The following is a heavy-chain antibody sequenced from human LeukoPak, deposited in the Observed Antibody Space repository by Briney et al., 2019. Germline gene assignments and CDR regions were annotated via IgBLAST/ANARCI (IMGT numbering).Heavy chain of an antibody. Sequence: GGSLRLSCAASGFTFSSYGMHWVRQAPGKGLEWVAVISYDGSNKYYADSVKGRFTISRDNSKNTLYLQMNSLRAGGTAVYYCAKDSSGSYSYWGQGTLVTVSS. CDR2: ISYDGSNK. D-gene: IGHD3-10*01. CDR1: GFTFSSYG. V-gene: IGHV3-30*18. CDR3: AKDSSGSYSY. J-gene: IGHJ4*02.